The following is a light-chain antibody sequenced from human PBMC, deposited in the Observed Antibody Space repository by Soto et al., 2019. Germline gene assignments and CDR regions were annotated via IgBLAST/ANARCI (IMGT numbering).Light chain of an antibody. Sequence: EAVLTQSPATLSVSPGDRATLSFRASQSGSSNLAWYQQKPGESPRLLIYGTSTTATGIPARFSGSGSGTEFTLTISSLQSEDFAVYYCQQYNNWHPWTFGQGTKVDI. CDR1: QSGSSN. CDR2: GTS. J-gene: IGKJ1*01. CDR3: QQYNNWHPWT. V-gene: IGKV3-15*01.